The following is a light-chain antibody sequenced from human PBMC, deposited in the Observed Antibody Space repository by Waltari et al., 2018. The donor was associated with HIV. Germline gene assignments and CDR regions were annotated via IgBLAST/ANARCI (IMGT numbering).Light chain of an antibody. J-gene: IGLJ3*02. CDR3: AAWEDSLSGWV. Sequence: QSALTQPPSTSGTPGQTVTIPCSGSSSNIGDNYVSWYQQLPGTATKLRIYRNSPRPSGVRDRLSGSKSGTSASLAINDLRSEDEAEYHCAAWEDSLSGWVFGGGTNLTVL. V-gene: IGLV1-47*01. CDR2: RNS. CDR1: SSNIGDNY.